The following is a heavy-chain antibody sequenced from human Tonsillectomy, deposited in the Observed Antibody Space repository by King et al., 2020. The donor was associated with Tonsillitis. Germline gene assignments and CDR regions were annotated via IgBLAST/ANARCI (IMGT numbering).Heavy chain of an antibody. D-gene: IGHD3-22*01. CDR2: IYPSDSDT. V-gene: IGHV5-51*03. CDR3: AWXXYDXSGYYXXX. J-gene: IGHJ4*02. Sequence: VQLVESGAEVKKSGESLKISCKGSGYTFTTYWIGWVRQMPGKGLEWMGIIYPSDSDTKYSPSFQGQVTISADKSISTAYLQWSSLKASDTAMYYCAWXXYDXSGYYXXXXXQGTLVTVSS. CDR1: GYTFTTYW.